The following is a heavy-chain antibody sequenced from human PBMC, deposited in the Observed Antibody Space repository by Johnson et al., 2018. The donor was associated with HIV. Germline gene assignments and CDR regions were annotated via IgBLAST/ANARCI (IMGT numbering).Heavy chain of an antibody. CDR1: GFSFGDYG. V-gene: IGHV3-66*01. J-gene: IGHJ3*02. Sequence: VQLVESGGGLVQPGRSLRLSCTASGFSFGDYGMSWFRQAPGKGLEWVSVLFSGGTTYYADSVRGRFTISRDNSKNTFFLQMNSLRAEDTAVFYCARACRDGYTCDAFDIWGQGTMVTISS. D-gene: IGHD5-24*01. CDR2: LFSGGTT. CDR3: ARACRDGYTCDAFDI.